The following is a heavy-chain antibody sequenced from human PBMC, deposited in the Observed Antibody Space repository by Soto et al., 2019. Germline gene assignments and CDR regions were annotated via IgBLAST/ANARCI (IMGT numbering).Heavy chain of an antibody. V-gene: IGHV3-13*01. D-gene: IGHD3-9*01. CDR2: ICTAGDT. J-gene: IGHJ4*02. CDR3: ASILRYFDWLPY. Sequence: PGGSLRLSCAASGFTLSSYDIHWVRQATGKGLEWVSAICTAGDTYYPGSVKGRFTISRDNSKNTLYLQMNSLRAEDTAVYYCASILRYFDWLPYWGQGTLVTVSS. CDR1: GFTLSSYD.